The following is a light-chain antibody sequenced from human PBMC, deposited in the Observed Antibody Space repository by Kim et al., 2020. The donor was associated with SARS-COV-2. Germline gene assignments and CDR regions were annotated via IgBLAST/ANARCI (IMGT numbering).Light chain of an antibody. Sequence: SSELTQDPAVSVALGQTVRITCQGDSLRSYYASWYQQKPGQAPVLVIYGKNNRPSGIPDRFSGSSSGNTASLTITGAQAEDEADYYCNSRDSSGNVVFGGGTKVTFL. J-gene: IGLJ3*02. CDR3: NSRDSSGNVV. CDR2: GKN. CDR1: SLRSYY. V-gene: IGLV3-19*01.